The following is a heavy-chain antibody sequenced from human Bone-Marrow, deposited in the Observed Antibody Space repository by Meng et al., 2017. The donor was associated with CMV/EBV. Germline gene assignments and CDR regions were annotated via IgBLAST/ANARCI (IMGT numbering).Heavy chain of an antibody. Sequence: ASVKVSCKASGYTFTSYDINWVRQATGQGLEWMGWINPNSGGTNFAQKFQGRVTMTRDTSINTAYMELSWPRSDDTAVYYCATGPSTAMVLYYYYYDMDVWGQGTTVTVSS. D-gene: IGHD5-18*01. V-gene: IGHV1-2*02. CDR3: ATGPSTAMVLYYYYYDMDV. CDR2: INPNSGGT. J-gene: IGHJ6*02. CDR1: GYTFTSYD.